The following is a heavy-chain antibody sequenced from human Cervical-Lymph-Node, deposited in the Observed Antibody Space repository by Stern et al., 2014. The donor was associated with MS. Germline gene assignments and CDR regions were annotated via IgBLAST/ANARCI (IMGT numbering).Heavy chain of an antibody. D-gene: IGHD1-1*01. CDR2: ISSTSTYI. CDR1: GFAFSSYT. J-gene: IGHJ4*02. Sequence: EVQLVESGGGLVKPGGSLRLSCAVAGFAFSSYTMNSDSRAPGKGLAWVSSISSTSTYIYYADSVKGRFTVTRDNASSSLYLQMNSLRAEDTGVYYCARGQRDNPSHYWGQGTLVTVSS. CDR3: ARGQRDNPSHY. V-gene: IGHV3-21*06.